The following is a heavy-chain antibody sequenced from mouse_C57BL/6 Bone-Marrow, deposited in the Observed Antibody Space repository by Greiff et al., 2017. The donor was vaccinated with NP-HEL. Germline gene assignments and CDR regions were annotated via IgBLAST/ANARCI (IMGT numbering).Heavy chain of an antibody. D-gene: IGHD4-1*01. CDR1: GYTFTSYW. CDR2: IHPNSGST. CDR3: ARYKLGPYYFDY. J-gene: IGHJ2*01. V-gene: IGHV1-64*01. Sequence: QVQLQQPGAELVKPGASVKLSCKASGYTFTSYWMHWVKQRPGQGLEWIGMIHPNSGSTNYNEKFKSKATLTVDKSSSTAYMQLSSLTSEDSAVYYCARYKLGPYYFDYWGQGTTLTVSS.